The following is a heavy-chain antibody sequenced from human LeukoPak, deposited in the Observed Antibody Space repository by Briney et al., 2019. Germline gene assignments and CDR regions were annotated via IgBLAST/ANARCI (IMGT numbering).Heavy chain of an antibody. Sequence: GGSLRLSCAASGFTFSSYGMHWVRQAPGKGLGWVAFIRYDGSNKYYADSVKGRFTISRDNSKNTLYLQMNSLRAEDTAVYYCAKDRTGYSSPFDYWGQGTLVTVSS. CDR3: AKDRTGYSSPFDY. J-gene: IGHJ4*02. V-gene: IGHV3-30*02. D-gene: IGHD6-13*01. CDR2: IRYDGSNK. CDR1: GFTFSSYG.